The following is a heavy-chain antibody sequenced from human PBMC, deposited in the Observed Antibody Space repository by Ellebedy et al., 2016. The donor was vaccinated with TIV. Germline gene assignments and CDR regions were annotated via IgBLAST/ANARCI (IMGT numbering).Heavy chain of an antibody. Sequence: SETLSLTXTVSGGSIGTYYWSWFRQPPGKGLEWIGYSFYTGSANYNPSLQSRVTISVDTSKNQFSLHLNSVTTADTAVYHCARRGRTSHFDYWGPGTLVTVSS. CDR1: GGSIGTYY. CDR3: ARRGRTSHFDY. D-gene: IGHD1-14*01. V-gene: IGHV4-59*01. CDR2: SFYTGSA. J-gene: IGHJ4*01.